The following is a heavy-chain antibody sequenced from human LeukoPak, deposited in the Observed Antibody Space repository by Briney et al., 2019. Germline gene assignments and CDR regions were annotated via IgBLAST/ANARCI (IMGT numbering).Heavy chain of an antibody. Sequence: GGSLRLSCAASRFTFSSYWMTWVRQAPGKGLEWVAIISYDGSNKYYVDSVKGRFTISRDNSRNTVYLQLNSLRTEDTAVYYCVKGPPPHSNDWYEAFDIWGQGTMVTVSS. V-gene: IGHV3-30*18. CDR1: RFTFSSYW. D-gene: IGHD6-19*01. CDR2: ISYDGSNK. CDR3: VKGPPPHSNDWYEAFDI. J-gene: IGHJ3*02.